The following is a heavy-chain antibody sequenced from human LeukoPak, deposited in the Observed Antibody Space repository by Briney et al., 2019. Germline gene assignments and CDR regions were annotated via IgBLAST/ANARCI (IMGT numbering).Heavy chain of an antibody. CDR3: AREAAVAGTFGY. CDR1: GFTFSSYA. D-gene: IGHD6-19*01. CDR2: ISYDGSNK. V-gene: IGHV3-30-3*01. Sequence: PGRSLRLSCAASGFTFSSYAMHWVRQAPGKGLEWVAVISYDGSNKYYADSVKGRFTISRDNSKNTLYLQMNSLRAEDTAVYYCAREAAVAGTFGYWGQGTLVTVSS. J-gene: IGHJ4*02.